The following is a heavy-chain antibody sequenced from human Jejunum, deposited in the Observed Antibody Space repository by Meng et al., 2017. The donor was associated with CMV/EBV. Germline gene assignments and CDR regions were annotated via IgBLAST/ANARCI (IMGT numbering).Heavy chain of an antibody. CDR1: GGSFNSSNYY. CDR2: IYYSGTT. Sequence: GGSFNSSNYYWGWIRQPPGKGLEWIGNIYYSGTTYYNPSLKSRGTISVDTSKNQFSLKLSSVTAADTAVYYCTRGLGSYGSRIDYWGQGTLVTVSS. J-gene: IGHJ4*02. CDR3: TRGLGSYGSRIDY. V-gene: IGHV4-39*07. D-gene: IGHD5-18*01.